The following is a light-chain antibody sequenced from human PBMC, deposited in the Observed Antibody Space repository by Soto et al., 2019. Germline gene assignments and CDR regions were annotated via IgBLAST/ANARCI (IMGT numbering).Light chain of an antibody. V-gene: IGKV3-15*01. CDR3: QHYNNWPPWT. J-gene: IGKJ1*01. Sequence: EIVMTQSPATLSVSPGERVTLSCRASQSVSRNLAWYQQKPGQAPRLLIFGASTRATGIPARFSGSGSGTEFTLTISSLQSEDFAVYYCQHYNNWPPWTFGQGTKEEIK. CDR1: QSVSRN. CDR2: GAS.